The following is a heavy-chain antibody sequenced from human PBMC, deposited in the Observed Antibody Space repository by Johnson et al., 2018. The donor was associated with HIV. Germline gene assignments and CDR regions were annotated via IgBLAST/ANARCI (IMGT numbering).Heavy chain of an antibody. Sequence: VQLVESGGDLVQPGKSLRLSCVGSGFTFRNCEMHWVRQAPGKGLEYVSGFSDDGETTYYANSVKGRVTISRDDSKSTLYLQMGWLRSEDTALYYCARAGGPYGSGSYWGSGLDAFDIWGQGTMVTVSS. J-gene: IGHJ3*02. V-gene: IGHV3-64*01. CDR2: FSDDGETT. D-gene: IGHD3-10*01. CDR3: ARAGGPYGSGSYWGSGLDAFDI. CDR1: GFTFRNCE.